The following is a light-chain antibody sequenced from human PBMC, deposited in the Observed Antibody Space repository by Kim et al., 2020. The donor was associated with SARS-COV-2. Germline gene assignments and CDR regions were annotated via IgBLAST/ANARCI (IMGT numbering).Light chain of an antibody. V-gene: IGLV3-19*01. CDR1: SLRSYY. J-gene: IGLJ2*01. Sequence: SELTQDPAVSVALGQTVRITCQGDSLRSYYATWYQQKSGQAPVLVFYGKDKRPSGIPDRFSGSSSGNTASLTITGAQAADEADYYCKSRDSRRGKVVFGGGTQLTVL. CDR2: GKD. CDR3: KSRDSRRGKVV.